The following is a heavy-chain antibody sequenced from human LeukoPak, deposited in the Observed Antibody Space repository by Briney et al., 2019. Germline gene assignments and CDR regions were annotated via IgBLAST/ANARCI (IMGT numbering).Heavy chain of an antibody. J-gene: IGHJ4*02. V-gene: IGHV1-2*02. Sequence: GASVKVSGKASGYTFIDYDMHWVRQAPGQGLEWIGWISPNSGGTKYVQKFQGRDTMTRYTSITTVYMELSGLSFDDTAVYYCARGGGRYSVDYWGQGTLVIVSS. D-gene: IGHD1-26*01. CDR3: ARGGGRYSVDY. CDR1: GYTFIDYD. CDR2: ISPNSGGT.